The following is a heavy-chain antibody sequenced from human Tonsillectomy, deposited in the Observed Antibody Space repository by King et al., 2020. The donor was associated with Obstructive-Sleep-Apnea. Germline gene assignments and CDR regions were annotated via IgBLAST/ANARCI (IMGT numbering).Heavy chain of an antibody. V-gene: IGHV4-34*01. CDR1: GGFFSGYY. D-gene: IGHD3-10*01. Sequence: VQLQQWGAGLLKPSETLSLTCAVYGGFFSGYYWTWIRQPPGKGLEWIGEINHSGNTNYNPSLKSRVTISVDTSKNQFSLKLTSVTAADTAVYYCARGYGYGSYYDDYWGQGTLVTVSS. CDR2: INHSGNT. J-gene: IGHJ4*02. CDR3: ARGYGYGSYYDDY.